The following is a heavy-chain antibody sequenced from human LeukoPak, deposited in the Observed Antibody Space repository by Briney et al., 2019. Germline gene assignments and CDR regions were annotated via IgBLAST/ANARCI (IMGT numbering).Heavy chain of an antibody. J-gene: IGHJ4*02. CDR1: GFTFSSYA. Sequence: PGGSLRLSCAASGFTFSSYAMHWVRQAPGKGLEWVAVISYDGSNKYYADPVKGRFTISRDNSKNTLYLQMNSLRAEDTAVYYCARYDYVWGSYRYFGFDYWGQGTLVTVSS. V-gene: IGHV3-30*04. D-gene: IGHD3-16*02. CDR2: ISYDGSNK. CDR3: ARYDYVWGSYRYFGFDY.